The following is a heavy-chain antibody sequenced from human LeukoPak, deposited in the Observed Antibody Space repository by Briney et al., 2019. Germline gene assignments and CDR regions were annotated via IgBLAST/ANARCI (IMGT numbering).Heavy chain of an antibody. D-gene: IGHD1-26*01. V-gene: IGHV1-2*02. CDR3: ARDRRVGLRGYFDY. J-gene: IGHJ4*02. Sequence: ASVKVSCKASGYTFTGYYMHWLRQAPGQGLEWMGWINPNSGGTNYAQKFQGRVTMTRDTSISTAYMELSRLRSDDTAVYYCARDRRVGLRGYFDYWGQGTLVTVSS. CDR1: GYTFTGYY. CDR2: INPNSGGT.